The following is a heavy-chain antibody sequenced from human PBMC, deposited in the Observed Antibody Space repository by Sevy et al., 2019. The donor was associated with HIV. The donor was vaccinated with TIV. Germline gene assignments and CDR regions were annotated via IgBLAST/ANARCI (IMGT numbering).Heavy chain of an antibody. CDR1: GFTFIDYA. Sequence: GGSPRLSCADSGFTFIDYAMHWVRQAPGKGLEWVAVISDDGSKTYYADSVNGRFTISRDNSKNTLYLQMNSLRADDTAVYYCARGRVTSHYFDYWGQGTLVTISS. CDR3: ARGRVTSHYFDY. CDR2: ISDDGSKT. V-gene: IGHV3-30*04. D-gene: IGHD2-21*02. J-gene: IGHJ4*02.